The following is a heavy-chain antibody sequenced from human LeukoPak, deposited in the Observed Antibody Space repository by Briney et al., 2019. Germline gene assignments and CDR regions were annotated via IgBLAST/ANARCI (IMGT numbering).Heavy chain of an antibody. CDR3: AREVVPAAIEEGLGAFDI. CDR2: ISSSSSYI. D-gene: IGHD2-2*02. Sequence: PGGSLRLSCAASGFTFSSYSMNWVRQAPGKGLEWVSSISSSSSYIYYADSVKGRFTISRDNAKNSLYLQMNSLRAEDTAVYYCAREVVPAAIEEGLGAFDIWGQGTMVTVSS. V-gene: IGHV3-21*01. CDR1: GFTFSSYS. J-gene: IGHJ3*02.